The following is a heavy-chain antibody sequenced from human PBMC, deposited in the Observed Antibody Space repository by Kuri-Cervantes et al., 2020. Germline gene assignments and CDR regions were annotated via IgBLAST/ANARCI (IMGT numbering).Heavy chain of an antibody. D-gene: IGHD4-17*01. Sequence: ASVKVSCKVSGYTLTELSMHWVRQAPGKGLEWMGGFDPEDGETIYAQKFQGRVTMTEDTSTDTAYMELSSLRSEDTAMYYCARDQVEVGDYGYWGQGTLVTVSS. J-gene: IGHJ4*02. V-gene: IGHV1-24*01. CDR2: FDPEDGET. CDR3: ARDQVEVGDYGY. CDR1: GYTLTELS.